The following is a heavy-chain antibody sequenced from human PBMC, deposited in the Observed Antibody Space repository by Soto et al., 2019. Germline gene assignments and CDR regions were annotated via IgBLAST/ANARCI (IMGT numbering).Heavy chain of an antibody. CDR2: IWYDGSNK. J-gene: IGHJ3*02. D-gene: IGHD3-22*01. V-gene: IGHV3-33*01. CDR1: GFTFSSYG. Sequence: PGGSLRLSCAASGFTFSSYGMHWVRQAPGKGLEWVAVIWYDGSNKYYADSVKGRFTISRDNSKNTLYLQMNSLRAEDTAVYYCARPRRRGSSGSYDAFDIWGQGTMVTVSS. CDR3: ARPRRRGSSGSYDAFDI.